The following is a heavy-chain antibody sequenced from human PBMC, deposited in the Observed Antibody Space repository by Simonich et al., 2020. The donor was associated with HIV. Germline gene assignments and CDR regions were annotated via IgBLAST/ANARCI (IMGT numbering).Heavy chain of an antibody. J-gene: IGHJ6*03. CDR1: GGSFSGYY. CDR2: IIHSGST. Sequence: QVQLQQGGAGLLKPSETLSLTFAVYGGSFSGYYWSLIRQPPGKGPEWIGEIIHSGSTNYNPSLKSRVTISADTSKNQFSLKLSSVTAADTAVYYCARGGGTYYGGFYYMDVWGKGTTVTVSS. D-gene: IGHD1-26*01. CDR3: ARGGGTYYGGFYYMDV. V-gene: IGHV4-34*01.